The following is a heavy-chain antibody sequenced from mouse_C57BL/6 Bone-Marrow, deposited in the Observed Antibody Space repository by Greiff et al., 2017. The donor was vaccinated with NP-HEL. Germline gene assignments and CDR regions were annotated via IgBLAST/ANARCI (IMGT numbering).Heavy chain of an antibody. Sequence: QVQLQQPGAELVRPGTSVKLSCKASGYTFTSYWMHWVKQRPGQGLEWIGVIDPSDSYTNYNQKFKGKATLTVDTSSSTAYMQLSSLTSEDSAVYYCARGVYWGQGASVTAST. V-gene: IGHV1-59*01. CDR1: GYTFTSYW. CDR3: ARGVY. CDR2: IDPSDSYT. J-gene: IGHJ4*01.